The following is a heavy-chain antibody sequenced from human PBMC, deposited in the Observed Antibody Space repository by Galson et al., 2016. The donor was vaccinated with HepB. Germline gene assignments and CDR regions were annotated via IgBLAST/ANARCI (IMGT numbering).Heavy chain of an antibody. CDR2: ISYDGSDK. D-gene: IGHD1-1*01. V-gene: IGHV3-30*18. J-gene: IGHJ6*02. Sequence: LRLSCAAYGSTFSSYGMHWVRQAPGKGLEWVAVISYDGSDKYYADSVKGRFTISRDNSKNTLYLQMSSLRAEDTAVYYCAKDVWRGSGTDYYGMDVWGQGTTVTVSS. CDR1: GSTFSSYG. CDR3: AKDVWRGSGTDYYGMDV.